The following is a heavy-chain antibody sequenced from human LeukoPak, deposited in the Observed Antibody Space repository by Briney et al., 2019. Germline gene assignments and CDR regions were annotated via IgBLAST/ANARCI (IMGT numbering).Heavy chain of an antibody. CDR1: GFTFSSFD. J-gene: IGHJ6*03. Sequence: QPGGSLRLSCAASGFTFSSFDMHWVRQPTGQGLEWVSTIGTASDTYYPGSVEGRFTLSRDNAKNSLYLQMNSLTAGDTAVYYCARGPPRGKYYYMDVWGKGTTVTVPS. CDR3: ARGPPRGKYYYMDV. D-gene: IGHD1-1*01. V-gene: IGHV3-13*01. CDR2: IGTASDT.